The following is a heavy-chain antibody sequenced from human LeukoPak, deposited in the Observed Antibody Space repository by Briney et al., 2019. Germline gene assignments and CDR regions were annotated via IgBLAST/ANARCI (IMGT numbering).Heavy chain of an antibody. CDR1: GFTFSSYS. CDR3: ARVRYSSRYFDY. Sequence: PGGSLRLSCAASGFTFSSYSMNWVRQAPGKGLEWVSSISSSSSYIYYADSVKGRFTISRDNAKNSLYLQMNSLRAEDTAVYYCARVRYSSRYFDYWGQGTPVTVSS. V-gene: IGHV3-21*01. CDR2: ISSSSSYI. J-gene: IGHJ4*02. D-gene: IGHD6-13*01.